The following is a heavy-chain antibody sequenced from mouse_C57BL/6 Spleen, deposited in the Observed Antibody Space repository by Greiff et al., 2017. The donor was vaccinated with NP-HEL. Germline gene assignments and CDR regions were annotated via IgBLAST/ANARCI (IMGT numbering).Heavy chain of an antibody. D-gene: IGHD2-2*01. CDR3: TSLYYGYDGGPHFDY. CDR2: IYPGNSDT. J-gene: IGHJ2*01. Sequence: EVMLVESGTVLARPGASVKMSCKTSGYTFTSYWMHWVKQRPGQGLEWIGAIYPGNSDTSYNQKFKGKAKLTAVTSASTAYMELSSLTNEDSAVYYCTSLYYGYDGGPHFDYWGQGTTLTVSS. CDR1: GYTFTSYW. V-gene: IGHV1-5*01.